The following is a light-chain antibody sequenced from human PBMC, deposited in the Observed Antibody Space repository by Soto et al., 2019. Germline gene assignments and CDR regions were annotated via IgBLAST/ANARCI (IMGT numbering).Light chain of an antibody. CDR2: VAS. J-gene: IGKJ1*01. CDR1: QGISTW. V-gene: IGKV1-12*01. Sequence: DIQMTQSPSSVSASVGDRVTITCRASQGISTWLAWYQQKPGKAPKHLIYVASNFHSGVPSRFSGSGSATDFTHTISSLQPEDFATDYCQQTNSFPWTFGHGTNVEIK. CDR3: QQTNSFPWT.